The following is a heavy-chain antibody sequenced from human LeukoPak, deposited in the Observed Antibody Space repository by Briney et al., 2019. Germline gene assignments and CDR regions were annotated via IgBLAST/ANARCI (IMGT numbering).Heavy chain of an antibody. Sequence: PSETLSLTCTVSGGSISSSSYYWGWIRQPPGKGLEWTGSIYYSGSTYYNPSLKSRVTISVDTSKNQFSLKLSSVTAADTAVCYCARQLDYGDPNWFDPWGQGTLVTVSS. D-gene: IGHD4-17*01. J-gene: IGHJ5*02. V-gene: IGHV4-39*01. CDR3: ARQLDYGDPNWFDP. CDR1: GGSISSSSYY. CDR2: IYYSGST.